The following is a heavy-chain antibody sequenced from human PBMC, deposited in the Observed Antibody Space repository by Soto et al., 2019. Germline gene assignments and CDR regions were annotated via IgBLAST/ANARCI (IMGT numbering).Heavy chain of an antibody. Sequence: GGSLRLSCAASGFTFSSYSMNWVRQAPGKGLEWVSSISSSSSYIYYADSVKGRFTISRDNAKNSLYLQMNSLRAEDRVVYFWAMTWGGGGWGQGTLVTVSS. J-gene: IGHJ4*02. CDR2: ISSSSSYI. CDR3: AMTWGGGG. V-gene: IGHV3-21*01. CDR1: GFTFSSYS. D-gene: IGHD3-16*01.